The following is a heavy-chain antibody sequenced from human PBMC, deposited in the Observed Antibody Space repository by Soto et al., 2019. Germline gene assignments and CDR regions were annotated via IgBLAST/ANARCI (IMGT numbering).Heavy chain of an antibody. D-gene: IGHD3-9*01. CDR1: GGSISSSSYY. CDR3: ARLTISPVRSLDY. J-gene: IGHJ4*02. V-gene: IGHV4-39*01. Sequence: QLQLQESGPGLVKPSETLSLTCTVSGGSISSSSYYWGWIRQPPGKGLEWFGSIYYSGSTYYNPSLKSRVTISVDTSKNQFSLKLSSVTAADTAVYYCARLTISPVRSLDYWGQGTLVTVSS. CDR2: IYYSGST.